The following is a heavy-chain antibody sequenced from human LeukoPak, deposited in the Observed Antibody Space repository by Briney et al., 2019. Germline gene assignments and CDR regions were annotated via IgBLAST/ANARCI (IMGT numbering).Heavy chain of an antibody. D-gene: IGHD3-10*01. V-gene: IGHV3-66*02. Sequence: PGGSLRLSCAASGFTVSSNYMSWVRQAPGKGLEWVSVIYSGGSTYYADSVKGRFTISRDNSKNTLYLQMNSLRAEDTAVYYCARDGHMVRGVFDYWGQGTLVTVSS. CDR1: GFTVSSNY. J-gene: IGHJ4*02. CDR3: ARDGHMVRGVFDY. CDR2: IYSGGST.